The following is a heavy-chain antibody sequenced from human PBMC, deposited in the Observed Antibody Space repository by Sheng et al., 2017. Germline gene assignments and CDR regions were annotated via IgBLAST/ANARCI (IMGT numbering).Heavy chain of an antibody. Sequence: QVHLVQSGREVKRPGSSVKVSCKGSGGSLSNYIINWMRQAPGQGFEWMGGIMPMLGAANYAQKFQGRVIITADESTNTAYMEMSSLRAEDTAVYYCARDLGYIYGYHYFDPWGQGSLVTVTS. V-gene: IGHV1-69*13. J-gene: IGHJ4*02. D-gene: IGHD5-18*01. CDR2: IMPMLGAA. CDR3: ARDLGYIYGYHYFDP. CDR1: GGSLSNYI.